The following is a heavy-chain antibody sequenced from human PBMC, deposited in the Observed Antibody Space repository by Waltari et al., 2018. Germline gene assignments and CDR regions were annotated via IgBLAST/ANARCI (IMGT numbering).Heavy chain of an antibody. CDR3: ARVHSLGQYDSNGQESNFDH. J-gene: IGHJ4*02. D-gene: IGHD3-16*01. CDR1: GLTFSNYA. V-gene: IGHV3-23*01. Sequence: EVQLLESGGGLVQPGGSLRLSCLASGLTFSNYAMTLVRQGPGKGLEWVSAISGGGIKTYYADSVKGRFTISRDNSKNTLYLQMNSLRAEDTAVYSCARVHSLGQYDSNGQESNFDHWGQGALVTVSS. CDR2: ISGGGIKT.